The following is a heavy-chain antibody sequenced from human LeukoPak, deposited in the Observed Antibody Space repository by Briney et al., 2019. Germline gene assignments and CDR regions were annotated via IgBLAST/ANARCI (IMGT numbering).Heavy chain of an antibody. CDR3: GRLFYDFWSGHYYYYMDV. J-gene: IGHJ6*03. V-gene: IGHV4-39*01. CDR1: GDSISSSTYY. D-gene: IGHD3-3*01. Sequence: SETLSLTCTVSGDSISSSTYYWAWIRQPPGKGLEWIGSIYYSGSTYYNPSLKSRVTISVDTSKNQFSLKLSSVTAADTAVYYCGRLFYDFWSGHYYYYMDVWGKGTTVTVSS. CDR2: IYYSGST.